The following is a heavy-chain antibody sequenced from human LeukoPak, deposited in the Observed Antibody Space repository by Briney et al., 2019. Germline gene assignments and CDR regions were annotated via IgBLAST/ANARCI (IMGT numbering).Heavy chain of an antibody. Sequence: ASVKVSCKVSGYTLTELSMHWVRQAPGKGLEGMGGFDPEDGETIYAQKFQGRVTMTEDTSTDTAYMELSSLRSEDTAVYYCATDGIWGTAYAFDIWGQGTMVTVSS. CDR1: GYTLTELS. D-gene: IGHD3-16*01. J-gene: IGHJ3*02. CDR2: FDPEDGET. V-gene: IGHV1-24*01. CDR3: ATDGIWGTAYAFDI.